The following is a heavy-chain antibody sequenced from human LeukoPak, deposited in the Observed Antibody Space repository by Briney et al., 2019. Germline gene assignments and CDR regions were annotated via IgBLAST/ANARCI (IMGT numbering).Heavy chain of an antibody. J-gene: IGHJ6*02. V-gene: IGHV1-18*01. CDR3: ASPNPAIAVAGRSYYYGMDV. D-gene: IGHD6-19*01. CDR2: ISAYNGNT. Sequence: ASVKVSCKASGYTFTSYGISWVRQAPGQGLEWMGWISAYNGNTNYAQKLQGRVTMTTDTSTSTAYMELRSLRSDDTAVYYGASPNPAIAVAGRSYYYGMDVWGQGTTVTVSS. CDR1: GYTFTSYG.